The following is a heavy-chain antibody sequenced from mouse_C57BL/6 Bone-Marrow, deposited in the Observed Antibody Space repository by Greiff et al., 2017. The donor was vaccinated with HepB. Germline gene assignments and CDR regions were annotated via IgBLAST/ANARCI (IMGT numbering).Heavy chain of an antibody. J-gene: IGHJ3*01. CDR2: INPSSGYT. D-gene: IGHD1-1*01. V-gene: IGHV1-4*01. CDR3: VYYSWFAY. CDR1: GYTFTSYT. Sequence: QVQLQQPGAELARPGASVKMSCKASGYTFTSYTMHWVKQRPGQGLEWIGYINPSSGYTKYNQKFKDKATLTADKSSSTAYMQLSSLTSEDSAVYYCVYYSWFAYWGQGTLVTVSA.